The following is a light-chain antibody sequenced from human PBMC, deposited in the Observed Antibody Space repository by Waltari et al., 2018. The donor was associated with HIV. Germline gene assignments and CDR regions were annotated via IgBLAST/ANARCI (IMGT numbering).Light chain of an antibody. CDR1: VLPKQY. CDR3: QSAESTGIGV. Sequence: SYELTQPPSVSVSPGQTARITCSGDVLPKQYAYWYQQMPGQAPVRVIYKVSERPSGIPERFSASSSGTTVTLTSSGVQAEDEADYYCQSAESTGIGVFGGGTKLTVL. J-gene: IGLJ3*02. CDR2: KVS. V-gene: IGLV3-25*03.